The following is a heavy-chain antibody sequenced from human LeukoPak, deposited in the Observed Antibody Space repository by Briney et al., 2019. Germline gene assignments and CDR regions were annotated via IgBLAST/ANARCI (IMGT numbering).Heavy chain of an antibody. J-gene: IGHJ4*02. CDR3: AKDSSSWYYFDY. CDR1: GFIFSDYY. V-gene: IGHV3-11*01. CDR2: ISTSGNTI. Sequence: GGSLRLSCAASGFIFSDYYMSWIRQAPGEGLEWVSYISTSGNTIYYADSVKGRFTISRDNAKNSLYLQMNSLRAEDTALYYCAKDSSSWYYFDYWGQGTLVTVSS. D-gene: IGHD6-13*01.